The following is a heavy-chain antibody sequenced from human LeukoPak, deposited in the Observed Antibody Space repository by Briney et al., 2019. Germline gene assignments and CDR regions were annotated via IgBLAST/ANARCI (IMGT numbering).Heavy chain of an antibody. CDR3: AKAGYCATAGCPDYYYTDV. V-gene: IGHV3-30*02. CDR2: IRYDGSNK. CDR1: GFTFSSYA. D-gene: IGHD2-8*01. J-gene: IGHJ6*03. Sequence: GESLRLSCAASGFTFSSYAMHWIRQAPGKGLEWLSFIRYDGSNKFYADSVKGRFTISRDTSKNTLYLQMNSLRTEDSAMYYCAKAGYCATAGCPDYYYTDVWGRGTTVTVSS.